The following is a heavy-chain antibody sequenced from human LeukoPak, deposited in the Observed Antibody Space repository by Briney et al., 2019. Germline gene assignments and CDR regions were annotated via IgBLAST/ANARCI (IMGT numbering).Heavy chain of an antibody. D-gene: IGHD4-11*01. CDR2: MYYSGST. V-gene: IGHV4-59*01. CDR1: GGSISSYY. CDR3: ARDDYGNYADYYFDY. J-gene: IGHJ4*02. Sequence: SETLSLTCTVSGGSISSYYWSWIRQPPGKGLEYIGYMYYSGSTYHNPSLKSRVTMSVDTSKNQFSLKLSSLTAADTAVYYCARDDYGNYADYYFDYWGQGILVTVSS.